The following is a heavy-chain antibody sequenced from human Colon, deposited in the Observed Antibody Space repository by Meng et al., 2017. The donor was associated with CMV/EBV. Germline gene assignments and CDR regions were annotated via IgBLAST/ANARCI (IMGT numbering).Heavy chain of an antibody. J-gene: IGHJ4*02. V-gene: IGHV1-69*05. Sequence: SVKVSCKASGYTFTSYYMHWVRQAPGQGLEWMGGIIPIFGTANYAQKFQGRVTITTDESTSTAYMELSSLRSEDTAVYYCVLGVVPAAHPFDYWGQGTLVTVSS. D-gene: IGHD2-2*01. CDR2: IIPIFGTA. CDR3: VLGVVPAAHPFDY. CDR1: GYTFTSYY.